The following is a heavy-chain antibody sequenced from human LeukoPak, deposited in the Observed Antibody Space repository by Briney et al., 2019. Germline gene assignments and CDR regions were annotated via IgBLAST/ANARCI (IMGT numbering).Heavy chain of an antibody. Sequence: ASVKVSCKPSGYTFTVNYLHWVRQAPGQGLEWVGRMNPNSGVTGYAQNFQGRVTMTRDTSISTAYMELSSLTSDDTAVYYCTRGAGTSWFYYWGQGSLVTVSS. J-gene: IGHJ4*02. CDR2: MNPNSGVT. V-gene: IGHV1-2*06. CDR1: GYTFTVNY. CDR3: TRGAGTSWFYY. D-gene: IGHD2-2*01.